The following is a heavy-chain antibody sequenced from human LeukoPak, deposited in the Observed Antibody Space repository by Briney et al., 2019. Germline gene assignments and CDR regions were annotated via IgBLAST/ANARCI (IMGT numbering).Heavy chain of an antibody. CDR1: GYTFTDYY. CDR3: ATGVASAFTY. J-gene: IGHJ4*02. CDR2: VNPDSGDS. V-gene: IGHV1-2*02. D-gene: IGHD3-3*01. Sequence: ASVKVSCKASGYTFTDYYIHWVRQAPGQGLEWMAFVNPDSGDSYSAPKFQGRVTMTRDTSISTASMELNWLTSDDTAVYYCATGVASAFTYWGQGTLVTVPS.